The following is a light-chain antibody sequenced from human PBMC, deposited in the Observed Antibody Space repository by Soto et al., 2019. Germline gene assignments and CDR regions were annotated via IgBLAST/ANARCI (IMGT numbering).Light chain of an antibody. Sequence: EIVLTQSPATLSLSPGERATLSCRASQSVSNYLAWYQQKPDQAPRLLIYDASNRATGIPARFSGSGSGTDFTLTISSLEPEDFAVYYCQHRSNWPKITFGQGTRLEIK. CDR3: QHRSNWPKIT. J-gene: IGKJ5*01. CDR2: DAS. CDR1: QSVSNY. V-gene: IGKV3-11*01.